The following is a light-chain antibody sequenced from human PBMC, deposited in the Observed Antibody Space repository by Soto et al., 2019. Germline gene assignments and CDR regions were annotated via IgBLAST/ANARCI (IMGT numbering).Light chain of an antibody. CDR1: QSVISNY. Sequence: DIVLTQSPGTLSLSPGERATLSCRASQSVISNYLAWYQQKPGQAPRLLIYGASSRATGIPDRFSGSGSGSDFTLTISRLEPEDFAVYYCQQYGSSPPRTFGQGTKVDIK. CDR2: GAS. J-gene: IGKJ1*01. V-gene: IGKV3-20*01. CDR3: QQYGSSPPRT.